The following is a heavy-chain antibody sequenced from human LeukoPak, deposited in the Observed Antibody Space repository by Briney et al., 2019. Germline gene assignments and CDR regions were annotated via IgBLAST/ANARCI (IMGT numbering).Heavy chain of an antibody. CDR3: AKDRDSGSYVGISDY. CDR2: ISGSGGST. V-gene: IGHV3-23*01. CDR1: GFTFSSYA. J-gene: IGHJ4*02. D-gene: IGHD1-26*01. Sequence: GGSLRLSCAASGFTFSSYAMSWVRQAPGKGLGWVSAISGSGGSTYYADSVKGRFTISRDNSKNTLYLQMNSLRAEDTAVYYCAKDRDSGSYVGISDYWGQGTLVTVSS.